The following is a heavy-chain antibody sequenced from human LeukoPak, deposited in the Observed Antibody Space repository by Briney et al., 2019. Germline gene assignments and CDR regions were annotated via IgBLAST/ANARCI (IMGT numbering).Heavy chain of an antibody. CDR1: GGYISSYS. D-gene: IGHD3-22*01. CDR3: ARGPYSYDSSGAFDI. Sequence: KSSETLSLTCTVSGGYISSYSWSWIRQPPGKGLEWIGYIYYSGSTNYNPSLKSRVTISVDTSKNQFSLKLSSVTAADTAVYFCARGPYSYDSSGAFDIWGQGTMVTVSS. J-gene: IGHJ3*02. CDR2: IYYSGST. V-gene: IGHV4-59*08.